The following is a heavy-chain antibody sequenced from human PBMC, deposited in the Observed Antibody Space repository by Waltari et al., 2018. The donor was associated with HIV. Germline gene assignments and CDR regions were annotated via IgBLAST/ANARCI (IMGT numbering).Heavy chain of an antibody. CDR2: IYSSGNT. V-gene: IGHV4-61*02. Sequence: QVQLQESGPGLVKPSQTLSLTCTVSGGSISNGSYYWNWIRQPAGKGLEWIGRIYSSGNTNYNPALKSRVTISVDTSNNQFSLKLSCVTAADTAVYYCARGRFEGYILYYYYGMDVWGQGTTVSVSS. D-gene: IGHD5-12*01. CDR3: ARGRFEGYILYYYYGMDV. J-gene: IGHJ6*02. CDR1: GGSISNGSYY.